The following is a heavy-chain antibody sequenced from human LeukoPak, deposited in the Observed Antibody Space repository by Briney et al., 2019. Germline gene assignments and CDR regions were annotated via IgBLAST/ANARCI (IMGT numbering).Heavy chain of an antibody. V-gene: IGHV4-34*01. D-gene: IGHD3-3*01. Sequence: SETLSLTCAVYGGSFSGYYWSWIRQPPGKGLEWIGEINHSGSTNYNPSLKSRVTISVDTSKNQFSLKLSSVTAADTAVYYCASFKGYDFWSGYFYSWFDPWGQGTLVTVSS. CDR1: GGSFSGYY. J-gene: IGHJ5*02. CDR2: INHSGST. CDR3: ASFKGYDFWSGYFYSWFDP.